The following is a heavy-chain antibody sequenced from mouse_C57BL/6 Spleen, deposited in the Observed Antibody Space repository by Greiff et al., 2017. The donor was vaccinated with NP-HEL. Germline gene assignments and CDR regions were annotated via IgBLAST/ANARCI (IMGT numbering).Heavy chain of an antibody. CDR1: GYTFTSYW. D-gene: IGHD2-5*01. CDR2: INPSSGYT. J-gene: IGHJ3*01. Sequence: VQLQQSGAELAKPGASVKLSCKASGYTFTSYWMHWVKQRPGQGLEWIGYINPSSGYTNYNQKFKDKATLTADKSSSTAYMQLSSLTYEDSAVYYCARSLYYSNPWFAYWGQGTLVTVSA. V-gene: IGHV1-7*01. CDR3: ARSLYYSNPWFAY.